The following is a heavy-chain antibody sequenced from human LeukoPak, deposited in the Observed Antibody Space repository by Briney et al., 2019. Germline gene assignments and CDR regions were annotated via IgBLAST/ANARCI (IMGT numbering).Heavy chain of an antibody. V-gene: IGHV1-2*02. CDR2: INPNSGGT. Sequence: GASVKVSCKASGYTFTGYYMHWARQAPGQGLEWMGWINPNSGGTNYAQKFQGRVTTTRDTSISTAYMELSRLRSDDTAVYYCARVRPIATTGSNWFDPWGQGTLVTVSS. D-gene: IGHD6-13*01. CDR3: ARVRPIATTGSNWFDP. J-gene: IGHJ5*02. CDR1: GYTFTGYY.